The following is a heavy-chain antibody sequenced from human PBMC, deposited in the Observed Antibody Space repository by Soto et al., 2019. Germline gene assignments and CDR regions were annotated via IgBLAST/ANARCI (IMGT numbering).Heavy chain of an antibody. V-gene: IGHV3-7*02. CDR2: IKQDGSVK. Sequence: EVQLVESGGDLVQPGGSLRLSCAASGFPFSSSWMTWVRQTPGRGLEWVANIKQDGSVKYYVDSVKGRFTISRDNAKNSLYLQMKSLRAEDSAVYYCVRGIGWHDYWGPGTLVTVSS. D-gene: IGHD6-19*01. CDR3: VRGIGWHDY. J-gene: IGHJ4*01. CDR1: GFPFSSSW.